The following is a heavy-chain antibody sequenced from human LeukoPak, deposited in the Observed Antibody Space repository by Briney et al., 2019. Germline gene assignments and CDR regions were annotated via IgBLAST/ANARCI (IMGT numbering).Heavy chain of an antibody. CDR2: INAGNGNT. CDR3: ARGGYCSSTSCYRDSSSWGPPMDV. V-gene: IGHV1-3*01. D-gene: IGHD2-2*01. J-gene: IGHJ6*02. Sequence: ASVKVSCKASGYTFTGYYMHWVRQAPGQGLEWMGWINAGNGNTKYSQKFQGRVTITRDTSASTAYMELSSLRSEDTAVYYCARGGYCSSTSCYRDSSSWGPPMDVWGQGTTVTVSS. CDR1: GYTFTGYY.